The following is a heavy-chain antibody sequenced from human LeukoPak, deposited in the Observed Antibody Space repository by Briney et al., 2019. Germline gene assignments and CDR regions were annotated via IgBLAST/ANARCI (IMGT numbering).Heavy chain of an antibody. CDR3: ARVGDHFHWFLDL. V-gene: IGHV3-53*01. D-gene: IGHD2-21*01. J-gene: IGHJ2*01. CDR2: LYSGSDT. Sequence: GGSLRLSCAASGFTFSTNYMNWVRQAPGKGLEWVSILYSGSDTYYSVSVKGRFTISRDDSRNTLFLHMSSLKAEDTAIYYCARVGDHFHWFLDLWGRGTLVGVSS. CDR1: GFTFSTNY.